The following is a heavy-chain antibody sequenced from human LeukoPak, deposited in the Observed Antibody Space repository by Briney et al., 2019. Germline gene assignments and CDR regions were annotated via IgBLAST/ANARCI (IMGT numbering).Heavy chain of an antibody. Sequence: PGGSLRLSRAASGFTFSSYSMNWVRQAPGKGLEWVSSISSSSSYIYYADSVKGRFTISRDNAKNSLYLQMNSLRAEDTAVYYCASAVTHADWYFDLWGRGTLVTVSS. CDR1: GFTFSSYS. D-gene: IGHD4-17*01. CDR2: ISSSSSYI. V-gene: IGHV3-21*01. J-gene: IGHJ2*01. CDR3: ASAVTHADWYFDL.